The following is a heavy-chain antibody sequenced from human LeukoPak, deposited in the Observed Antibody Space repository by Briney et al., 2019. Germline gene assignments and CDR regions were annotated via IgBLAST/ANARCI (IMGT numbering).Heavy chain of an antibody. Sequence: PGGSLRLSCAASGFTFSAYYMNWVRQAPGKGLECVSYISATGSSKYCAHCVKGRFFISRENVKNSLFLEMPRLRVEDTAVYFCAREVASEKTGYDSWGQGTLVIVSS. J-gene: IGHJ4*02. CDR1: GFTFSAYY. V-gene: IGHV3-11*01. D-gene: IGHD3-9*01. CDR2: ISATGSSK. CDR3: AREVASEKTGYDS.